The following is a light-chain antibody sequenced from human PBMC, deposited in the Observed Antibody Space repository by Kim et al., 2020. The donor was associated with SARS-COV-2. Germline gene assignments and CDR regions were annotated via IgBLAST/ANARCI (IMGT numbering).Light chain of an antibody. V-gene: IGKV1-16*01. CDR3: QQYNDYPLS. CDR2: GAS. J-gene: IGKJ4*01. CDR1: QGIGNY. Sequence: DIQMTQSPSSLSASVGDRVTITCRASQGIGNYVAWFQQRPGKAPKSLIFGASSLHSGVPSRFSGSGYGTDFTLTISSLQPEDSATYYCQQYNDYPLSFGGGTKVDIK.